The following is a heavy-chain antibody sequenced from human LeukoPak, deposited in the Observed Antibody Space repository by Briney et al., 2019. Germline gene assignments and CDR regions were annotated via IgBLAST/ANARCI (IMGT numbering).Heavy chain of an antibody. CDR1: GYTFTSYD. CDR2: MNPNSGNT. Sequence: ASVKASCKASGYTFTSYDINWLRQATGQGLEWMGWMNPNSGNTGYAQKFQGRVTMTRNTSISTAYMELSSLRSEDTAVYYCARGGIAAAGTWYYYYYYGMDVWGQGTTVTVSS. V-gene: IGHV1-8*01. CDR3: ARGGIAAAGTWYYYYYYGMDV. D-gene: IGHD6-13*01. J-gene: IGHJ6*02.